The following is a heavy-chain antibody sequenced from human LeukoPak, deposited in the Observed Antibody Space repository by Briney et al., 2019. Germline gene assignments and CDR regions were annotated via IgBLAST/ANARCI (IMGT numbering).Heavy chain of an antibody. CDR3: ARDPSSILRYFDWLLPHFDY. CDR2: INPSGGST. Sequence: GASVKVSCKASGYTFTSYYMHWVRQAPGQGLEWMGIINPSGGSTSYAQKFQGRVTMTRDTSTSTVYMELSSLRSEDTAVYYYARDPSSILRYFDWLLPHFDYWGQGTLVTVSS. D-gene: IGHD3-9*01. CDR1: GYTFTSYY. J-gene: IGHJ4*02. V-gene: IGHV1-46*01.